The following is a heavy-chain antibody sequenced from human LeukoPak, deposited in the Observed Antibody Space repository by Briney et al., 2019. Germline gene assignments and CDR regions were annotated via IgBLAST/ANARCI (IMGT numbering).Heavy chain of an antibody. D-gene: IGHD4-17*01. V-gene: IGHV3-7*01. CDR3: ARDPLSPDYGDLDP. J-gene: IGHJ5*02. CDR2: IKQDGSAK. Sequence: GGSLRLSCAASGFTFSSYGMHWVRQAPGKGLEWVANIKQDGSAKYYVDSVNGRFTISRDNAKKSVYLQMNSLRVEDTAVYYCARDPLSPDYGDLDPWGQGTLVTVSS. CDR1: GFTFSSYG.